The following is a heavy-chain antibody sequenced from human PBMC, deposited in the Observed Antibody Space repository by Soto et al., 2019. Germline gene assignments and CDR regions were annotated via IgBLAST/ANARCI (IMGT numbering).Heavy chain of an antibody. CDR3: ASRSGALRYFDWLPDAFDI. CDR1: GDTISTGGYT. D-gene: IGHD3-9*01. Sequence: PSETLSLTCDVSGDTISTGGYTWAWIRQPPGKALEWIGHTYHSGNPYYNPSLKSRVIISVDRSKNQFSLKLSSVTAADTAVYYCASRSGALRYFDWLPDAFDIWGQGTMVTVSS. V-gene: IGHV4-30-2*02. J-gene: IGHJ3*02. CDR2: TYHSGNP.